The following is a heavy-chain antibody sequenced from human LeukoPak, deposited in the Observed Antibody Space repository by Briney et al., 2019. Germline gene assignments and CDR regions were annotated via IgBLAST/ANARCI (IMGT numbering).Heavy chain of an antibody. CDR2: INSDGRTT. D-gene: IGHD5-12*01. CDR1: GFTFGGCW. CDR3: ASPGHRDGYNWDS. J-gene: IGHJ4*02. Sequence: PGGSLRLSCAASGFTFGGCWMHWVRQAPGKGLVWVSRINSDGRTTSYADSVKGRFTISRDNAKNTLYLQMNSLRAEDTAVYYCASPGHRDGYNWDSWGQGTLVTVSS. V-gene: IGHV3-74*01.